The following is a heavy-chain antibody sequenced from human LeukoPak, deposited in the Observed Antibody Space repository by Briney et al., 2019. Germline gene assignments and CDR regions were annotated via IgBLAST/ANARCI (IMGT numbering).Heavy chain of an antibody. D-gene: IGHD4-17*01. CDR2: ISGSGGIT. Sequence: GGSLRLSCAASGFTFSSYAMSWVRQAPGKGLEWVSSISGSGGITYYADSVKGRFTFSRDNSKNTLYLQMNSLRAEDTAVYYCAKSAGPRPPYGDYVDAFDIWGQGTMVTVSS. V-gene: IGHV3-23*01. J-gene: IGHJ3*02. CDR3: AKSAGPRPPYGDYVDAFDI. CDR1: GFTFSSYA.